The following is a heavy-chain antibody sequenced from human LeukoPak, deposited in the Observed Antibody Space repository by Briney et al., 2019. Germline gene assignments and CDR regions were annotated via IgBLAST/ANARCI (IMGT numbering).Heavy chain of an antibody. Sequence: PSETLSLTCAVHGGSFSGYYWSWIRQPPGKGLEWIGEINHSGSTNYNPSLKSRVTISVDTSKNQFSLKLSSVTAADTAVYYCARGGIGHWFDPWGQGTLVTVSS. CDR1: GGSFSGYY. V-gene: IGHV4-34*01. J-gene: IGHJ5*02. D-gene: IGHD1-14*01. CDR3: ARGGIGHWFDP. CDR2: INHSGST.